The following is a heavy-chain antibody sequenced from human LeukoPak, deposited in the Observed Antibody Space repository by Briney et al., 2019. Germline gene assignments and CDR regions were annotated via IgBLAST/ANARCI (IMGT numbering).Heavy chain of an antibody. CDR2: IKQDGSEK. J-gene: IGHJ4*02. CDR3: ARDPPAGYSYGYVFVY. CDR1: GFTFSSYW. D-gene: IGHD5-18*01. Sequence: GGSLRLSCAASGFTFSSYWMSWVRQAPGKGLEWVANIKQDGSEKYYVDSVKGRFTISRDNAKNSLYLQMNSLRAEDTAVYYCARDPPAGYSYGYVFVYWGQGTLVTVSS. V-gene: IGHV3-7*01.